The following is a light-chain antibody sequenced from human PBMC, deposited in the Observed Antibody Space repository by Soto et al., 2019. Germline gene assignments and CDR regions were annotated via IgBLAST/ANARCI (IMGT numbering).Light chain of an antibody. Sequence: EIVLTQSPGTLSLSPGERATLSCRASQSLSRIYLAWYQQKPGQAPRLLMYGASNRATGIPDRFRGSGSGTDFSLTISRLEPEDFAVYYSQQYGSSRPFGQGTKVDIK. CDR3: QQYGSSRP. CDR1: QSLSRIY. V-gene: IGKV3-20*01. J-gene: IGKJ1*01. CDR2: GAS.